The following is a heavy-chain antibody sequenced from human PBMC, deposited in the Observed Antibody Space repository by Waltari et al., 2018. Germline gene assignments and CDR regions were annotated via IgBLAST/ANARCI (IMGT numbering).Heavy chain of an antibody. CDR1: GASISSRNYY. V-gene: IGHV4-39*01. D-gene: IGHD1-7*01. CDR2: LYDGGNT. CDR3: ASFNAWNFDLDY. J-gene: IGHJ4*02. Sequence: QLHLQESGPGLVKPSETLSLTCTVSGASISSRNYYWGWVRQPPGKGLEWIGNLYDGGNTYYTPSLQRRVNMSIDASKNQLSLSLTSVSAADTATYYCASFNAWNFDLDYWGQGTLVTVSS.